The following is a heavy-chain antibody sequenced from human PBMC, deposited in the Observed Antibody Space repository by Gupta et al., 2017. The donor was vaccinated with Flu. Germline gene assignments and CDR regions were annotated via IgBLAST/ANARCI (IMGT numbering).Heavy chain of an antibody. V-gene: IGHV1-69*06. D-gene: IGHD4-11*01. CDR1: GGTFLSYA. CDR3: AEARAGDYNHYYGMDV. J-gene: IGHJ6*02. CDR2: IIPVFGTA. Sequence: QVQLVQSGAEVQKPGSSVKVSCQPSGGTFLSYAISWVRQAPGQGLEWMGGIIPVFGTAKYAQKFQGRVTIIADKATRTAYMELNSLTSEDTAVYYCAEARAGDYNHYYGMDVWGPGTTVTVSS.